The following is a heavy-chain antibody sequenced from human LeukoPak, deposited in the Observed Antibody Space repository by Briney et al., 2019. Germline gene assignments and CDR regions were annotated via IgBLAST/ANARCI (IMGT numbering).Heavy chain of an antibody. J-gene: IGHJ4*02. V-gene: IGHV3-23*01. CDR3: AKGDLYGGNSGSDY. Sequence: GGSLRLSCAASGFTFSSYAMSWVRQAPGKGLEWVSAISGSGGSTYYPDSVKGRFTISRDNSKNTLYLQMNSLRAEDTAVYYCAKGDLYGGNSGSDYWGQGTLVTVSS. CDR1: GFTFSSYA. CDR2: ISGSGGST. D-gene: IGHD4-23*01.